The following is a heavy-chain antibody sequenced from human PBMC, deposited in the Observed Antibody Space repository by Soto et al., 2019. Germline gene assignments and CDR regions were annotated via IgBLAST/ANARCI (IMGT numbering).Heavy chain of an antibody. V-gene: IGHV1-18*01. D-gene: IGHD4-17*01. CDR1: GYTFTSNG. CDR3: AGDGYGDYGY. CDR2: ISTYNGNT. J-gene: IGHJ4*02. Sequence: QVQLVQSGAEVKKPGTSVKVSCKASGYTFTSNGISWVRQAPGQGLEWMGWISTYNGNTNYAQKLQGRGTMTSDTSTSIADMELRDLRSDDTAVYYCAGDGYGDYGYWGQGSLVTVSS.